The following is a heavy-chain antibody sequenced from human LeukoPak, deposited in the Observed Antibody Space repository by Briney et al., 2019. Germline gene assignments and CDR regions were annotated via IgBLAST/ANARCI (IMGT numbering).Heavy chain of an antibody. CDR3: ARYDVWGSYRAFDY. CDR2: INHSGNT. Sequence: SETPSLTCAVYGGSFSGYYWSWIRQPPGKGLEWIGEINHSGNTNSNPSLKSRVTMSVDTSKNQFSLKLSSVTAADTAVYYCARYDVWGSYRAFDYWGQGTLVTVSS. D-gene: IGHD3-16*02. J-gene: IGHJ4*02. CDR1: GGSFSGYY. V-gene: IGHV4-34*10.